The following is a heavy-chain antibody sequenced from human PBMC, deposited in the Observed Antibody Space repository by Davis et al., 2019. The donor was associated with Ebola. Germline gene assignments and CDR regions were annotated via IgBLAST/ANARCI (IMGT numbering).Heavy chain of an antibody. J-gene: IGHJ2*01. Sequence: PGGSLRLSCAASGFTFSSYSMNWVRQAPGKGLEWVSYISSSSSTIYYADSVKGRFTISRDNAKNSLYLQMNSLRAEDTAVYYCARDTTYMIGGYFDLWGRGTLVTVSS. CDR3: ARDTTYMIGGYFDL. D-gene: IGHD3-22*01. V-gene: IGHV3-48*04. CDR1: GFTFSSYS. CDR2: ISSSSSTI.